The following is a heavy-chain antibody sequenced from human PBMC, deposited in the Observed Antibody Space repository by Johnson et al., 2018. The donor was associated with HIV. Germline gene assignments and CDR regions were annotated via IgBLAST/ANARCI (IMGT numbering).Heavy chain of an antibody. CDR1: GFTFDDYA. CDR3: AKDMAARTFDAFDS. V-gene: IGHV3-9*01. J-gene: IGHJ3*02. CDR2: ISWNSGSI. Sequence: VYLVESGGGLVQPGRSLRLSCAASGFTFDDYAMHWVRQAPGKGLEWVSGISWNSGSIGYADSVKGRFTISRDNAKNSLYLQMNSLRAEDTALYYCAKDMAARTFDAFDSWGQGTMVTVSS. D-gene: IGHD6-6*01.